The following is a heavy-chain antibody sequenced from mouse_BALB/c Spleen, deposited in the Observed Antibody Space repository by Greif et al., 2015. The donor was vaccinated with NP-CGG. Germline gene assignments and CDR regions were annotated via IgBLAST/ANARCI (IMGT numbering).Heavy chain of an antibody. J-gene: IGHJ3*01. CDR2: IDPANGNT. CDR3: ARSDGFAY. CDR1: GFNIKDTY. Sequence: VQLQQPGAELVKPGASVKLSCTASGFNIKDTYMHWVKQRPEQGLEWIGRIDPANGNTKYDPKFQGKATITADTSSNTAYLQLSSLTSEDTAVYYCARSDGFAYWGQGTLVTVSA. V-gene: IGHV14-3*02.